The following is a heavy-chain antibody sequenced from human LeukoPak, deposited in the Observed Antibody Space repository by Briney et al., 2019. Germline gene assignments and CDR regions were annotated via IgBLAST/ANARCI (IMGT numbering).Heavy chain of an antibody. CDR1: GFTFDDYG. CDR3: ARCRSSTSCYAADY. D-gene: IGHD2-2*01. V-gene: IGHV3-20*01. J-gene: IGHJ4*02. CDR2: INWNGGST. Sequence: PGRSLRLSCAASGFTFDDYGMSWVRQAPGKGLEWVSGINWNGGSTAYADSVKGRFTISRDNAKNSLYLQMNSLRAEDTALYHCARCRSSTSCYAADYWGQGTLVTVSS.